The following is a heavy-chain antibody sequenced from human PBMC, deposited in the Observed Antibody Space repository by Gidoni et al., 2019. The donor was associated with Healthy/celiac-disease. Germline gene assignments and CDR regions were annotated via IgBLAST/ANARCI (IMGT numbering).Heavy chain of an antibody. CDR1: GYNFTGYY. CDR3: ARDVETVTTSGKDY. Sequence: QVQLVQSGAEVTTPGASVKVSCKASGYNFTGYYMHWVRQDPGQGLEWMGRINPNSGGTNYAQKFQGRVTMTSDTSISTAYMELSRLRSDDTAVYYCARDVETVTTSGKDYWGQGTLVTVSS. V-gene: IGHV1-2*06. J-gene: IGHJ4*02. CDR2: INPNSGGT. D-gene: IGHD4-4*01.